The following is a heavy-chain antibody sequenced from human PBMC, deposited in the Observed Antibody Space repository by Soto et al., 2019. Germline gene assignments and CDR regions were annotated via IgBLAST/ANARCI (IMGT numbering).Heavy chain of an antibody. V-gene: IGHV3-30-3*01. D-gene: IGHD6-19*01. J-gene: IGHJ6*02. CDR2: ISYDGSNK. CDR1: GFTFSSYA. CDR3: AAGIAVAGTDYYYYGMEV. Sequence: GGSLRLSCAASGFTFSSYAMHWVRQAPGKGLEWVAVISYDGSNKYYADSVKGRFTISRDNSKNTLYLQMNSLRAEDTAVYYCAAGIAVAGTDYYYYGMEVWGQGTTVTVSS.